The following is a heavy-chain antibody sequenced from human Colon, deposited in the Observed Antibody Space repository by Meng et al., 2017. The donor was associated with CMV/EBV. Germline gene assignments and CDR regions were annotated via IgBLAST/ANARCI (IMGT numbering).Heavy chain of an antibody. Sequence: VVVVECWGGLGKPGGSLWLSWAAAVFSFSDVLITWGRQAPGKGLEWGGRIKRKTEGETTGYAAPVKGRFSISRDDSRNTLYLQMNSLKTEDTAVYYCTTGYNNGFSFWGQGTLVTVSS. D-gene: IGHD6-19*01. CDR2: IKRKTEGETT. V-gene: IGHV3-15*01. CDR1: VFSFSDVL. CDR3: TTGYNNGFSF. J-gene: IGHJ4*02.